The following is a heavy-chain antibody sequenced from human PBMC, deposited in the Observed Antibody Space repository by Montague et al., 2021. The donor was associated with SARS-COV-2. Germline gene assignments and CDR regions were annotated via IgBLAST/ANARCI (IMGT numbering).Heavy chain of an antibody. D-gene: IGHD4-17*01. J-gene: IGHJ4*02. CDR3: AGVYTVTYSFDY. Sequence: TLSLTCTVSGGSISSGYCNWSWNRQPAGKGLKGIGLINPSRNTNYNLSLKSPVTISVDTSKYIFTLKLSTVTAADTAVYYCAGVYTVTYSFDYWGRGTLVTVSS. CDR2: INPSRNT. CDR1: GGSISSGYCN. V-gene: IGHV4-61*02.